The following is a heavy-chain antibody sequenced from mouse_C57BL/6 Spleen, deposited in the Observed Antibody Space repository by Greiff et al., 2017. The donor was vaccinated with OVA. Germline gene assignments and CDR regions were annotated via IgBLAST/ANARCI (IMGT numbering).Heavy chain of an antibody. Sequence: EVQLQQSGPELVKPGASVKMSCKASGYTFTDYNMHWVKQSHGKSLEWIGYINPNNGGTRYTQKFKGKATLTVNKSSSTAYMELRSLTSEDSAVYYCARAKGLTWDYFDYWGQGTTLTVSS. J-gene: IGHJ2*01. D-gene: IGHD3-3*01. CDR3: ARAKGLTWDYFDY. CDR1: GYTFTDYN. V-gene: IGHV1-22*01. CDR2: INPNNGGT.